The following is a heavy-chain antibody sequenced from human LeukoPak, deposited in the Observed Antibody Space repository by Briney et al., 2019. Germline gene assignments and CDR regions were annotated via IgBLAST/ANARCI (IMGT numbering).Heavy chain of an antibody. CDR2: IYRDGSS. CDR3: ARDLHYYVAMDV. CDR1: GLSVSSNY. Sequence: TGGSLRLSCVASGLSVSSNYMSWVRQAPGKGLEWVSVIYRDGSSYYAESVKGRFTISRDNSKNTLYIQMNSLRAEDTAVYYCARDLHYYVAMDVWGQGTTVTVSS. J-gene: IGHJ6*02. D-gene: IGHD3-10*02. V-gene: IGHV3-66*01.